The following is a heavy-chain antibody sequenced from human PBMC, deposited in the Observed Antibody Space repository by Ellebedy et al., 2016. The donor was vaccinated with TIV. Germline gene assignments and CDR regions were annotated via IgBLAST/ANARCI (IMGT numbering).Heavy chain of an antibody. Sequence: GGSLRLSXAASGFTFNRHSMHWVRQAPGKGLEWVAVISYDGSSEYYADSVKGRFTISRDNSKNTVLLQMHSLRTDDTAVYYCAKGGRDDNGDYAPDYWGQGTLLTVSS. CDR3: AKGGRDDNGDYAPDY. D-gene: IGHD4-17*01. CDR2: ISYDGSSE. J-gene: IGHJ4*02. CDR1: GFTFNRHS. V-gene: IGHV3-30*18.